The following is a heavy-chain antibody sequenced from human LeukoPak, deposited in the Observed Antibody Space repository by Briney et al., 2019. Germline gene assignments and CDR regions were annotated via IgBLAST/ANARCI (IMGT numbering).Heavy chain of an antibody. V-gene: IGHV1-46*01. Sequence: ASVKVSCKASGYTFTSYYMHWVRQAPGQGLEWMGIINPSGGSTSYAQKFQGRVTMTRDTSISTAYMELGRLRSDDTAVYYCATAGAPGLNYFHYWGQGTLVTVSS. D-gene: IGHD2-8*02. CDR1: GYTFTSYY. J-gene: IGHJ4*02. CDR3: ATAGAPGLNYFHY. CDR2: INPSGGST.